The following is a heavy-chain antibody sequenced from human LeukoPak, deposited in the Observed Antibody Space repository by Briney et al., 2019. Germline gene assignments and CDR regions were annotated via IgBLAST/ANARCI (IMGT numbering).Heavy chain of an antibody. Sequence: GSLRLSCAASGFTFSTYWMSWVRQAPGKGLEWVANIKQDESEKFYVDSVKGRFTISRDNAKNSLFLQMNSLRAEDTAVYYCARVDTDIMGYMDVWGKGTTVTVSS. J-gene: IGHJ6*03. CDR2: IKQDESEK. CDR3: ARVDTDIMGYMDV. CDR1: GFTFSTYW. V-gene: IGHV3-7*01. D-gene: IGHD5-18*01.